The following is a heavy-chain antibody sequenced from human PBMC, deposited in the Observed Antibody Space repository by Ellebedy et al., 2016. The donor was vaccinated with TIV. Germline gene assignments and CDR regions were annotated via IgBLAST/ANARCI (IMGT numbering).Heavy chain of an antibody. D-gene: IGHD2-21*02. Sequence: ASVKVSXXASGYTFTSYGISWVRQAPGQGLEWMGWISAYNGNINYAQKLQGRVTMTTDTSTSTAYMELRSLRSDDTAVYYCARAYCDRSTCYYPLDYWGQGTLVTVSS. J-gene: IGHJ4*02. V-gene: IGHV1-18*01. CDR2: ISAYNGNI. CDR1: GYTFTSYG. CDR3: ARAYCDRSTCYYPLDY.